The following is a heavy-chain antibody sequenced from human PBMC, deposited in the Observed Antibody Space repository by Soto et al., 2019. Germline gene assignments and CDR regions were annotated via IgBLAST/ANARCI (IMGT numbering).Heavy chain of an antibody. CDR1: GFTVSNTY. CDR3: ATDFYESVGSPLNI. V-gene: IGHV3-53*05. J-gene: IGHJ3*02. Sequence: GGSLRLSCAASGFTVSNTYMTWVRQPPGKGLECVSVIYTAGGTNYADSVKGRFSISRDNSKNTLYLQMNSLRVEDTAVYRCATDFYESVGSPLNIWGQGTKVTVSS. D-gene: IGHD3-22*01. CDR2: IYTAGGT.